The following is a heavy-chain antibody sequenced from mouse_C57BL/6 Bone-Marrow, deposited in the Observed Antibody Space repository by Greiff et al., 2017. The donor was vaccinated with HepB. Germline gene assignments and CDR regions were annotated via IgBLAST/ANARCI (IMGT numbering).Heavy chain of an antibody. CDR3: ARRGVYGNLFAY. CDR1: GYTFTSYW. Sequence: QVQLQQPGAELVKPGASVKLSCKASGYTFTSYWMHWVKQRPGQGLEWIGMIHPNSGSTNYNEKFKSKATLTVDKSSSTAYMQLSSLTSEDSAVYYCARRGVYGNLFAYWGQRTLVTVSA. CDR2: IHPNSGST. D-gene: IGHD2-1*01. J-gene: IGHJ3*01. V-gene: IGHV1-64*01.